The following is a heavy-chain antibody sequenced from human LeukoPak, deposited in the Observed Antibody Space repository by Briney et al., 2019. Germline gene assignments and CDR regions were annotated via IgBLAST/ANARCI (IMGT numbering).Heavy chain of an antibody. CDR3: ARETGYRGYETQPYYFAY. D-gene: IGHD5-12*01. V-gene: IGHV4-34*01. CDR2: INHSGST. CDR1: GGSFSGYY. J-gene: IGHJ4*02. Sequence: PSETLSLTCAAHGGSFSGYYWSWIRQPPGKGLEWIGEINHSGSTNYNPSLKSRVTISVDTSKNQFSLKLSSVTAADTAVYYCARETGYRGYETQPYYFAYWGQGTLVTVSS.